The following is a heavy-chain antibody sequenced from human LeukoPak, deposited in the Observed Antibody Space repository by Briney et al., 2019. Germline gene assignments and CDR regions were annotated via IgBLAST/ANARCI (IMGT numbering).Heavy chain of an antibody. CDR3: ARRRVVVASTDGASGAFDI. CDR1: GGSISRSSYY. V-gene: IGHV4-39*01. D-gene: IGHD2-15*01. Sequence: SETLSLTCTVSGGSISRSSYYWGWIRQPPGKGLEWIGSIFYSGSTYYSPSLKSRVTISVDTSKNQFSLKLSSVTAADTAVYYCARRRVVVASTDGASGAFDIWGQGTMVTVSS. CDR2: IFYSGST. J-gene: IGHJ3*02.